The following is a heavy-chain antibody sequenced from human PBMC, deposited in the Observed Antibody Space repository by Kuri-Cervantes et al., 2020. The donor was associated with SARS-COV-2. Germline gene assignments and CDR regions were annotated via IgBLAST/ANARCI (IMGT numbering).Heavy chain of an antibody. V-gene: IGHV3-23*01. D-gene: IGHD3-10*01. CDR1: GFTFSNYA. CDR2: ISGSGGST. J-gene: IGHJ4*02. CDR3: AKDLGHYGSGSDAVGY. Sequence: GESLKISCAASGFTFSNYAVSWVRQAPGKGLEWVSLISGSGGSTYYEDSVKGRFTISRDNSKNTLYLQMNSLRAEDTAVYYCAKDLGHYGSGSDAVGYWGQGTLVTVSS.